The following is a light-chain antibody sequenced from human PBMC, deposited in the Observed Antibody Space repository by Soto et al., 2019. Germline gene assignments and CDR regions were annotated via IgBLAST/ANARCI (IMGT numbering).Light chain of an antibody. CDR3: SSYTSSSTLWV. Sequence: QSALTQPASVSGSPGQSITISCTGTSSDFCGYNYVSWYQQHPGKAPKLMIYDVSNRPSGVSNRFSGSKSGNTASLTISGLQAEDEADYYCSSYTSSSTLWVFGGGTKVTVL. J-gene: IGLJ3*02. CDR2: DVS. CDR1: SSDFCGYNY. V-gene: IGLV2-14*01.